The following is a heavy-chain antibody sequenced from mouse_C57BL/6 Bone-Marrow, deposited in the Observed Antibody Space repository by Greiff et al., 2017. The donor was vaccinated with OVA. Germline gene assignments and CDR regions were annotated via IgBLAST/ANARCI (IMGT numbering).Heavy chain of an antibody. CDR1: GYTFTSYW. Sequence: QVQLQQPGAELVMPGASVKLSCKASGYTFTSYWMHWVKQRPGQGLEWIGEIDPSDSYTNYNQKFKGKSTLTVDKSSSTAYMQLSSLTSEDSAVYYCARRCYYEAWFAYWGQGTLVTVSA. V-gene: IGHV1-69*01. J-gene: IGHJ3*01. D-gene: IGHD1-1*01. CDR3: ARRCYYEAWFAY. CDR2: IDPSDSYT.